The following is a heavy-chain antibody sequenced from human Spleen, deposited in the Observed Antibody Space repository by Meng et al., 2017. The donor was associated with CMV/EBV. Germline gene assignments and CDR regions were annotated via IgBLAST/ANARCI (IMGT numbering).Heavy chain of an antibody. J-gene: IGHJ6*02. CDR2: ISYDGSNK. D-gene: IGHD2-2*01. V-gene: IGHV3-30-3*01. Sequence: GGSLRLSCAASGFTFDDYSLHWVRQAPGKGLEWVAVISYDGSNKYYADSVKGRFTISRDNSKNTLYLQMNSLRAEDTAVYYCARDGYCSSTSCFRGYYYYGMDVWGQGTTVTVSS. CDR1: GFTFDDYS. CDR3: ARDGYCSSTSCFRGYYYYGMDV.